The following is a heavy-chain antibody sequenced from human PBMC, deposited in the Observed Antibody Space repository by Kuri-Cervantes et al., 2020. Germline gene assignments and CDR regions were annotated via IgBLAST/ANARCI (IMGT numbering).Heavy chain of an antibody. V-gene: IGHV3-48*03. CDR3: ARGKYDFWSGTPLDY. D-gene: IGHD3-3*01. CDR1: GFTFSSYE. CDR2: ISSSGSTI. J-gene: IGHJ4*02. Sequence: GESLKISCAASGFTFSSYEMNWVRQAPGKGLEWVSYISSSGSTIYYADSVKGRFTLSRDNAKSSLYLQMNSLRAEDTAVYYCARGKYDFWSGTPLDYWGQGTLVTVSS.